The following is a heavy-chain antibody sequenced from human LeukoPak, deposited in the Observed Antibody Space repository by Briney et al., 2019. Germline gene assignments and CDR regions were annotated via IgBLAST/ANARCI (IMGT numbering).Heavy chain of an antibody. CDR3: ARGPRESSSSDY. J-gene: IGHJ4*02. V-gene: IGHV1-8*01. D-gene: IGHD6-13*01. CDR1: GYRFTNFD. CDR2: MNPDNGNT. Sequence: ASVKVSCKTSGYRFTNFDINWVRQAPGQGLEWMGWMNPDNGNTGYAQKFQGRVSMSGDTSISTAFVVLSSLRSDDTALYFCARGPRESSSSDYWGQGTLVTVSS.